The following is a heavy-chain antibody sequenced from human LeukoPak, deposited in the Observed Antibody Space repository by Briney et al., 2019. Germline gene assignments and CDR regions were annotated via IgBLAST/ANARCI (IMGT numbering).Heavy chain of an antibody. V-gene: IGHV1-3*01. CDR2: INAGNGNT. CDR1: GYTFSKYA. Sequence: ASVKVSCKASGYTFSKYAIHWVRQAPGQRLEWMGWINAGNGNTKYSQKFQGRVTITRDTSASTAYMELSSLRSEDTAVYYCASVMGAVAGFDYWGQGTLVTVSS. D-gene: IGHD6-19*01. J-gene: IGHJ4*02. CDR3: ASVMGAVAGFDY.